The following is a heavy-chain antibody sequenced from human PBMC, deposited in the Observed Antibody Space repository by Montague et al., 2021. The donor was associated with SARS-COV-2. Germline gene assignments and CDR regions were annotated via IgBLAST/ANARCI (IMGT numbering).Heavy chain of an antibody. CDR3: ARHRNYGDHSLDNWFHP. J-gene: IGHJ5*02. Sequence: SETLSLACTVSGDSTSCPNCYWGWIRQAPGKGLDWIGTIYNSGTTYYNPSLKSRLTIFIDTSKNQFSLKLTSVTAADTAVYYCARHRNYGDHSLDNWFHPGGQGTLVTVSS. CDR1: GDSTSCPNCY. D-gene: IGHD4-17*01. CDR2: IYNSGTT. V-gene: IGHV4-39*01.